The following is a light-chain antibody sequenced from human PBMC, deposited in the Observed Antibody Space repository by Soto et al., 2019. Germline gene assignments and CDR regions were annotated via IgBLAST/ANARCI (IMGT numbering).Light chain of an antibody. CDR2: DAS. CDR1: QSISSY. Sequence: EIVLTQSPATLSLSPGGRATLSCRASQSISSYLAWYQRKPGQAPRLLVYDASSRASGIPARFSGSGSGTDFTLTISSLEPEDFAVYYCQHRINWPITFGQGTRLEIK. J-gene: IGKJ5*01. V-gene: IGKV3-11*01. CDR3: QHRINWPIT.